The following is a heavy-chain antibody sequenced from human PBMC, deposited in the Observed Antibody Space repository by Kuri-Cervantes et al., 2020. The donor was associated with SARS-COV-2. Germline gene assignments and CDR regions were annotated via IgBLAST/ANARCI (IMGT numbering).Heavy chain of an antibody. CDR2: IKQDGSEK. J-gene: IGHJ6*03. V-gene: IGHV3-7*03. CDR3: ASLTYCSSTSCFPYYYYYMDV. D-gene: IGHD2-2*01. Sequence: GESLKISCAASGFTFSSYWMSWVRQAPGKGLEWVANIKQDGSEKYYVDSVKGRFTISRDNAKNSLYLQMNSLRAEDTAVYYCASLTYCSSTSCFPYYYYYMDVWGKGTTVTVSS. CDR1: GFTFSSYW.